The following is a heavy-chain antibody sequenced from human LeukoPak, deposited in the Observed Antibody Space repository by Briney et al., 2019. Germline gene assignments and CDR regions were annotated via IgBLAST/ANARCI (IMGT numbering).Heavy chain of an antibody. CDR1: GFTFSSYS. CDR3: ATYYDFWSGYSRSYYFDY. CDR2: ISSSSSTI. V-gene: IGHV3-48*01. J-gene: IGHJ4*02. D-gene: IGHD3-3*01. Sequence: PGGSLRLSCVASGFTFSSYSMNWVPQAPGKGLEWVSYISSSSSTIYYADSVKGRFTISRDNAKNSLYLQMNSLIAEDTAVYYCATYYDFWSGYSRSYYFDYWGQGTLVTVSS.